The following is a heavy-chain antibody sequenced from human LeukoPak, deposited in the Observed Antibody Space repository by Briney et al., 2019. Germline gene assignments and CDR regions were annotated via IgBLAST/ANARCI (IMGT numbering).Heavy chain of an antibody. D-gene: IGHD3-22*01. CDR3: ARDRNYYDSSGEWFDY. V-gene: IGHV1-46*01. CDR1: GYTFTSYY. J-gene: IGHJ4*02. Sequence: ASVKVSCKASGYTFTSYYMHWVRQAPGQGLEWMGIINPSGGSTSYAQKFQGRVTMTRDMSTSTVYMELSSLRSEDTAVYYCARDRNYYDSSGEWFDYWGQGTLVTVSS. CDR2: INPSGGST.